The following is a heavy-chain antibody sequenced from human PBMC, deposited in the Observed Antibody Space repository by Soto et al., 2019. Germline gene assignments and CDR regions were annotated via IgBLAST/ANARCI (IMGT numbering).Heavy chain of an antibody. D-gene: IGHD2-2*01. CDR3: ARGPRYCSTTSCFSGVTWFDP. J-gene: IGHJ5*02. CDR2: ISSYNGNT. CDR1: GYTFTSYG. V-gene: IGHV1-18*04. Sequence: ASVKVCCKASGYTFTSYGISWVRQAPGQGLEWMGWISSYNGNTNYAQKVQGRVTMTTDTSTSTTYMELRSLRSDDTAVYYCARGPRYCSTTSCFSGVTWFDPWGQGTLVTVSS.